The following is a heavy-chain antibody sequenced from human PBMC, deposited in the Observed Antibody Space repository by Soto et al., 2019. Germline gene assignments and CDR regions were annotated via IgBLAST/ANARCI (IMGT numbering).Heavy chain of an antibody. D-gene: IGHD3-22*01. CDR3: VRDRRIYYSDPHDEFVASDYEV. V-gene: IGHV1-69*01. CDR1: GGIFGSHG. Sequence: QVQLIQSEAEVKKPGSSVRVSCTASGGIFGSHGFSWVRQAPGQRLEWVGGFIPIFRTLTYTEKFQARVRIAADESTKTVYLALSSLTSEDTAVYYCVRDRRIYYSDPHDEFVASDYEVWGQGTMVSVSS. J-gene: IGHJ3*01. CDR2: FIPIFRTL.